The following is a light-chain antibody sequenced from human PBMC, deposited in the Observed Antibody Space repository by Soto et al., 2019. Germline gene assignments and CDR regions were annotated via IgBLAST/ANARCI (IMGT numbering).Light chain of an antibody. V-gene: IGKV3D-20*01. CDR1: QSVSSSY. CDR2: DTS. Sequence: EIVMTQSPATLSVSPGERATLSCGASQSVSSSYVAWYQHKPGLAPRLLIHDTSSRAIGIPDRFSGSGSGTDFTLTISRLEPEDFAVYYCQQYGSSPPITFGQGTRLEIK. J-gene: IGKJ5*01. CDR3: QQYGSSPPIT.